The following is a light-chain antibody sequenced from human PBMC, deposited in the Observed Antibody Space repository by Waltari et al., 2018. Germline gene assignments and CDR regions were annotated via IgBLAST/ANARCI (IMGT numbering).Light chain of an antibody. CDR1: QSIQNW. CDR2: LAS. CDR3: QHYASTPFS. Sequence: DIQMTQSPSSLSASVGDTVTITCRASQSIQNWLAWYQQKPGKAPSLLIFLASSLENGVPSRFRGSGSGTEFYLTITSLRPEYFATYYCQHYASTPFSFGQGTRVEI. V-gene: IGKV1-5*01. J-gene: IGKJ2*03.